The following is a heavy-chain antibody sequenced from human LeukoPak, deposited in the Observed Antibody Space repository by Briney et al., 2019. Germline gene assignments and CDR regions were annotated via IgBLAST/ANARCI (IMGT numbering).Heavy chain of an antibody. D-gene: IGHD2-15*01. Sequence: GGSLRLSCSASGFTFSDYWMHWVRQAPGKGLVWVSRIQSDGSSTTYADSVKGRFTISRDNAKNTVYLQMNSLRTEDTAVYYRARDCGSGGCDYWGQGTLVTVSS. V-gene: IGHV3-74*01. CDR2: IQSDGSST. CDR3: ARDCGSGGCDY. CDR1: GFTFSDYW. J-gene: IGHJ4*01.